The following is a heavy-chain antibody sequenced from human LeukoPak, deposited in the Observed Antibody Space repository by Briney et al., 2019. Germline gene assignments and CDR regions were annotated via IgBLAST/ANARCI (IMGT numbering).Heavy chain of an antibody. V-gene: IGHV4-59*01. Sequence: PSETLSLTCTVSGGSISSYYWSWIRQPPGKGLEWIGYIYYSGSTNYSPSLKSRVTISVDTSKNQFSLKLSSVTAADTAVYYCARGPYSYGYIRAFDIWGQGTMVTVSS. D-gene: IGHD5-18*01. CDR3: ARGPYSYGYIRAFDI. CDR1: GGSISSYY. CDR2: IYYSGST. J-gene: IGHJ3*02.